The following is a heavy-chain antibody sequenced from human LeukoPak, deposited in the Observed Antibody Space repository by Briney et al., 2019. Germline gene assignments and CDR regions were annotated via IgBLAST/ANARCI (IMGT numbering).Heavy chain of an antibody. CDR1: EFTFRRYW. V-gene: IGHV3-7*05. Sequence: GGSLRLSCAASEFTFRRYWMSWVRQAPGKGLEWVANIKTDGSEKYYVDSLKGRFIISRDNARNSLYLQMNSLRAEDTAVYYCARDWDGSGWPIDYWGQGTLVTVSS. D-gene: IGHD6-19*01. J-gene: IGHJ4*02. CDR2: IKTDGSEK. CDR3: ARDWDGSGWPIDY.